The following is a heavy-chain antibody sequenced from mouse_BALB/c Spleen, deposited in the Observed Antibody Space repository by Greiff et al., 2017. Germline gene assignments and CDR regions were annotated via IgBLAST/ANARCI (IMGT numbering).Heavy chain of an antibody. CDR3: ARLRLPFAY. V-gene: IGHV4-1*02. CDR2: INPDSSTI. J-gene: IGHJ3*01. CDR1: GFDFSRYW. Sequence: EVMLVESGGGLVQPGGSLKLSCAASGFDFSRYWMSWVRQAPGKGLEWIGEINPDSSTINYTPSLKEKFIISRDNAKNTLYLQMSKVRSEDTALYYCARLRLPFAYWGQGTLVTVSA. D-gene: IGHD1-2*01.